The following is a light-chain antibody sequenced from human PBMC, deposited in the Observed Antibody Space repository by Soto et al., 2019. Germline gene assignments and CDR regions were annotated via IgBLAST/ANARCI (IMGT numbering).Light chain of an antibody. CDR3: CSYAGRDTLYV. V-gene: IGLV2-11*01. J-gene: IGLJ1*01. Sequence: QSALTQPRSVSGSPGQSVTISCTGTSTDVGGYNYVSWYQQHPGKVPKLMLYDVSKRPSGVPDRFSGSKSGNTASLTISGLQDEDEADYDCCSYAGRDTLYVFGSGTKVTVL. CDR1: STDVGGYNY. CDR2: DVS.